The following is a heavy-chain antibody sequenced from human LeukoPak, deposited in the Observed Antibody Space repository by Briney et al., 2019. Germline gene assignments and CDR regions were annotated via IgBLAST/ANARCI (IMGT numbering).Heavy chain of an antibody. CDR3: AGNDYGELYMDV. D-gene: IGHD4-17*01. Sequence: SVKVSCKASGYTFTGYYMHWVRQAPGQGLEWMGRIIPIFGTANYAQKFQGRVTITTDESTSTAYMELSSLRSEDTAVYYCAGNDYGELYMDVWGKGTTVTVSS. V-gene: IGHV1-69*05. CDR1: GYTFTGYY. J-gene: IGHJ6*03. CDR2: IIPIFGTA.